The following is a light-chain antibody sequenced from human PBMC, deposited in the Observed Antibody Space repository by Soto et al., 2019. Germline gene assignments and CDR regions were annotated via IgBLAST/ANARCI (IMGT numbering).Light chain of an antibody. Sequence: EIVLTHCPGTLSLSPGERATLSCRASQSVSSSYLAWYQQKPGQAPRLLIYGASSRATGIPDRFSGSGSGTDFTLTISRLEPEDFAVYYCQQYGSSPTTFGGGTKVDIK. V-gene: IGKV3-20*01. CDR2: GAS. CDR3: QQYGSSPTT. J-gene: IGKJ4*01. CDR1: QSVSSSY.